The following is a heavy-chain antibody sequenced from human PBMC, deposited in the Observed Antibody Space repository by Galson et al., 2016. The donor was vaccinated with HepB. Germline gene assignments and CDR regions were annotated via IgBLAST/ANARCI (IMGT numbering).Heavy chain of an antibody. Sequence: SLRLSCAASGFTFSSHWMHWVRQAPGKGPVWVSRINSDGSKIDYEDSVKARFTISRDNAKNTLHLQMNSLGGEDTAIDYCARDPSTVAAVGYNCFDAWGQGTLVTVS. CDR1: GFTFSSHW. D-gene: IGHD6-19*01. J-gene: IGHJ5*02. CDR3: ARDPSTVAAVGYNCFDA. CDR2: INSDGSKI. V-gene: IGHV3-74*01.